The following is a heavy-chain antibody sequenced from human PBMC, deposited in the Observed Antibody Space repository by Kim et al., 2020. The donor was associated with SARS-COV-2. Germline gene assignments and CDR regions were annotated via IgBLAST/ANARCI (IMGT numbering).Heavy chain of an antibody. CDR3: ARGYCSSSNCYLRYYYGLDV. Sequence: GGSLRLSCAASGFRFDDYGISWVRQAPGKGLEWVSGITWNDDSTGYADSVKGRFTISRDNAKNSLYLQMNSLRAEDTASYFCARGYCSSSNCYLRYYYGLDVWGQGTTVTVSS. D-gene: IGHD2-2*01. CDR1: GFRFDDYG. V-gene: IGHV3-20*04. CDR2: ITWNDDST. J-gene: IGHJ6*02.